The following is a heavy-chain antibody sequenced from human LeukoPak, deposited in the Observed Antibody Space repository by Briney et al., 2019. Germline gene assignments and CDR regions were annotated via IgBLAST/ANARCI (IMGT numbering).Heavy chain of an antibody. CDR3: AKAEGKKQSGFDY. D-gene: IGHD6-19*01. CDR2: ISYDGDNK. J-gene: IGHJ4*02. Sequence: GRSLRLSCAASGFTFNTYSMHWVRQAPGEGLEWVAVISYDGDNKYYADSVKGRFTISRDNSKNTLYLQINSLRAEDTAVYYCAKAEGKKQSGFDYWGQGTLVTVSS. V-gene: IGHV3-30-3*01. CDR1: GFTFNTYS.